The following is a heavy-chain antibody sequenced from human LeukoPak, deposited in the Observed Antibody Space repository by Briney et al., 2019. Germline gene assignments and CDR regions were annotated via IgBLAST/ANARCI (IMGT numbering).Heavy chain of an antibody. Sequence: ASVTVSCKASGYTFTRYGISWVRQAPGQGLEWMGWISAYNGNTNYAQKLQGRVTMTTDTSTSTAYMELRSLRSDDTAVYYCARDSPTYYYDSSGYYRYFDYWGQGTLVTVSS. V-gene: IGHV1-18*01. J-gene: IGHJ4*02. CDR1: GYTFTRYG. CDR3: ARDSPTYYYDSSGYYRYFDY. CDR2: ISAYNGNT. D-gene: IGHD3-22*01.